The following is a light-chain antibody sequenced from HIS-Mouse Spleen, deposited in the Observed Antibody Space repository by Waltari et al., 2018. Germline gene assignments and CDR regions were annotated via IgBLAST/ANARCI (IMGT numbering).Light chain of an antibody. J-gene: IGLJ3*02. Sequence: QSVLTQPPSASGTPGQRVTISCSGSSSNIGSNYVYWYQQLPGTAPKLLIYRNSHRPARVPEPSSGSKSGTSDSLAISGLRSEDEADYYCAAWDDSLSGAVFGGGTKLTVL. CDR1: SSNIGSNY. CDR2: RNS. V-gene: IGLV1-47*01. CDR3: AAWDDSLSGAV.